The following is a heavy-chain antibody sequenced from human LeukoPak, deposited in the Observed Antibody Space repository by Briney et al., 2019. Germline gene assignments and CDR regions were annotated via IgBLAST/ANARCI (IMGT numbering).Heavy chain of an antibody. J-gene: IGHJ4*02. Sequence: GGSLRLSCAASGFTFSSYWMSWVRQAPGKGLEWVANIKQDGSEKYYVNSVKGRFTISRDNAKDSLYLQMNSLRAEDTAVYYCARDLYRIVVVPHYFDYWGQGTLVTVSS. CDR3: ARDLYRIVVVPHYFDY. V-gene: IGHV3-7*01. CDR1: GFTFSSYW. CDR2: IKQDGSEK. D-gene: IGHD3-22*01.